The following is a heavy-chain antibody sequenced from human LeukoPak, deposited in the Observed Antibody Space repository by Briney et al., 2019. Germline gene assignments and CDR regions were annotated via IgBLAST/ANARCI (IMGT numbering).Heavy chain of an antibody. CDR1: GFTFSSYG. CDR3: AKDGSRDWLLF. CDR2: IRYDGSNK. J-gene: IGHJ4*02. V-gene: IGHV3-30*02. D-gene: IGHD3-9*01. Sequence: PGGSLRLSCAASGFTFSSYGMHWVRQAPGKGLEWVAVIRYDGSNKYYADSVKGRFTISRDNSKNTLYLQMNSLRAEDTAVYYCAKDGSRDWLLFWGQGTLVTVSS.